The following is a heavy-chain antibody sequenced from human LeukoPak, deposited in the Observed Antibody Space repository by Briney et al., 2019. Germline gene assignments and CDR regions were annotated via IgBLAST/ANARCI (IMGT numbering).Heavy chain of an antibody. CDR1: GGTFSNYA. D-gene: IGHD3-16*01. CDR2: IIPIFGTA. J-gene: IGHJ4*02. V-gene: IGHV1-69*06. CDR3: ARHNDSRDPPHFDY. Sequence: ASVEVSCKASGGTFSNYAISWVRQAPGQGVEWMGGIIPIFGTANYAQKFRGRVTITADKSTRTAYMELSSLRSEDTAVYYCARHNDSRDPPHFDYWGQGTLVTVSS.